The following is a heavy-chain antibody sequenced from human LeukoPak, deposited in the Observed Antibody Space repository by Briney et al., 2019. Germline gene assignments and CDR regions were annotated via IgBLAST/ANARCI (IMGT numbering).Heavy chain of an antibody. CDR3: ARASVVAPFDI. D-gene: IGHD2-15*01. V-gene: IGHV4-59*01. CDR1: GGSISSYY. Sequence: SETLSLTCTVSGGSISSYYWSWIRQPPGKGLEWIGYIYYSGSTNYNPSLKSRVTISVDTSKNQFSLKLGSVTAADTAVYYCARASVVAPFDIWGQGTMVTVSS. J-gene: IGHJ3*02. CDR2: IYYSGST.